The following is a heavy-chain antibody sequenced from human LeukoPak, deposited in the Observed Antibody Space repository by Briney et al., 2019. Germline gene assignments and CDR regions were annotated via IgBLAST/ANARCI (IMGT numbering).Heavy chain of an antibody. CDR3: TRKIYGGNSGAD. CDR1: GFTFSSYA. V-gene: IGHV3-30*02. J-gene: IGHJ4*02. Sequence: SGGSLRLSCAGSGFTFSSYAMHWVRQAPGKGLEWVAFIRYDGSIKYYADSVKGRFTISRDDSKNTLYLQMNSLRVEDTAVYYCTRKIYGGNSGADWGQGTLVTVSS. D-gene: IGHD4-23*01. CDR2: IRYDGSIK.